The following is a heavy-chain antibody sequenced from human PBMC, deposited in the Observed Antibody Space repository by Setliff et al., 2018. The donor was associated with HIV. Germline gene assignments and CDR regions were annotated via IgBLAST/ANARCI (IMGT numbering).Heavy chain of an antibody. CDR3: ARDPYDTSENPYDP. Sequence: ASVKVSCKASGYTFIDYYIHWGRQAPGRGLEWMGWINTDNGITEYAENFQGRVAMTRDTSMSTAYMELNRLTFDDTAVYYCARDPYDTSENPYDPWGQGTLVTVSS. J-gene: IGHJ5*02. CDR1: GYTFIDYY. D-gene: IGHD3-16*01. CDR2: INTDNGIT. V-gene: IGHV1-2*02.